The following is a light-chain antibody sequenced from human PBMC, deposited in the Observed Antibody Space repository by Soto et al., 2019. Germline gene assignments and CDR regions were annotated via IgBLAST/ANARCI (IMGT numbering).Light chain of an antibody. J-gene: IGLJ3*02. Sequence: QSVLTQPRSVSGSPGQSVTVSCTGPSSDVGAFNYVSWFQQHPGKAPKLMIYDVSKRPSGVPDRFSGSKSGNTASLTISGLQAEDEADYYCCSYAGSYTWVFGGRTKVTVL. CDR3: CSYAGSYTWV. CDR2: DVS. V-gene: IGLV2-11*01. CDR1: SSDVGAFNY.